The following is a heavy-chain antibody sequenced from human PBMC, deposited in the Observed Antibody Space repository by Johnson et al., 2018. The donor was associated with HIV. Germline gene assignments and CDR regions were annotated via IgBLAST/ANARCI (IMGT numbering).Heavy chain of an antibody. CDR3: ARNRGDSPPDAFDI. V-gene: IGHV3-13*01. CDR1: GFTFSSYA. Sequence: EQLVESGGGVVQPGRSMRLSCAASGFTFSSYAMHWVRQAPGKGLEWVSEIDTAGDTYYPGSVKGRFTTSRDNAKNTLYLQMNSLRAEDTAVYYCARNRGDSPPDAFDIWGQGTMVTVSS. CDR2: IDTAGDT. J-gene: IGHJ3*02. D-gene: IGHD3-10*01.